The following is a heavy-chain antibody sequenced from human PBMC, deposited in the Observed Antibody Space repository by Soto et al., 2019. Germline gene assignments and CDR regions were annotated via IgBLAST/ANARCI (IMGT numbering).Heavy chain of an antibody. V-gene: IGHV4-39*01. CDR1: GGSISSSSYY. J-gene: IGHJ4*02. CDR3: ARRAYCSSTSCYESTEDY. D-gene: IGHD2-2*01. CDR2: IYYSGST. Sequence: SETLSLTCTVSGGSISSSSYYWGWIRQPPGKGLEWIGSIYYSGSTYYNPSLKSRVTISVDTSKNQFSLKLSSVTAADTAVYYCARRAYCSSTSCYESTEDYWGQGTLVTVSS.